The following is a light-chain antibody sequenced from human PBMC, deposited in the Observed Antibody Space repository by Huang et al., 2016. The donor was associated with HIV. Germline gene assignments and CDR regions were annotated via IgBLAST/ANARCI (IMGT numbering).Light chain of an antibody. CDR3: QQYNRGST. CDR1: QSVGSD. J-gene: IGKJ2*01. V-gene: IGKV3-15*01. Sequence: EVMMAQSPAVLSVSPGDRATLSCTASQSVGSDLSWFQQKPGQAPRLLIYGASTRASGIPGRFSGSGSGTQFTLTINSLQSEDFALYYCQQYNRGSTFGQGTKLDIK. CDR2: GAS.